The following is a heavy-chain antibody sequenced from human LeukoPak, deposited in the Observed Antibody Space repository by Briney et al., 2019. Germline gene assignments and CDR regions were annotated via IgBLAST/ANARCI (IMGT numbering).Heavy chain of an antibody. CDR1: GFTFSSYW. D-gene: IGHD5-18*01. J-gene: IGHJ6*03. V-gene: IGHV3-7*04. Sequence: GGSLRLSWAASGFTFSSYWMSWVRQAAGKGLEWVANIKQDGSEKYYVDSVKGRFTISRDNAKNSLYLQMNSLRAEDTAVYYCARAADTAMDTLYYYYMDVWGKGTTVTVSS. CDR3: ARAADTAMDTLYYYYMDV. CDR2: IKQDGSEK.